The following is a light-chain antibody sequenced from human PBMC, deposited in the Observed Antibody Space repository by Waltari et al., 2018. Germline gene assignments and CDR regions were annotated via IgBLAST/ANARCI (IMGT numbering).Light chain of an antibody. Sequence: DIQMTQSPSSLSASVGDRVPITCRASQSINKYLNWYQHKPGKAPKLLIYGASSLYSGVPSRFSGSGSGTDFTLTSNNLQVEDFATYYCQQFNSYSSVTFGQGTRLEIQ. CDR1: QSINKY. V-gene: IGKV1-39*01. CDR2: GAS. J-gene: IGKJ5*01. CDR3: QQFNSYSSVT.